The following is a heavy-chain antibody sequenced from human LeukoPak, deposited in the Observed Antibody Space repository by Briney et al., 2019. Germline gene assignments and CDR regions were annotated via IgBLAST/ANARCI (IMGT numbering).Heavy chain of an antibody. CDR3: VKEHYFGSGSYPEH. J-gene: IGHJ1*01. CDR2: ISYDGCDK. V-gene: IGHV3-30*18. CDR1: GFPFSSYG. D-gene: IGHD3-10*01. Sequence: PGRSLRLSCAASGFPFSSYGMHWVRQAPGKGLEWVAVISYDGCDKYYADSVKGRFTISRDNSKNTLYLQMTSLRADDTAVYYCVKEHYFGSGSYPEHWGQGTLVTVSS.